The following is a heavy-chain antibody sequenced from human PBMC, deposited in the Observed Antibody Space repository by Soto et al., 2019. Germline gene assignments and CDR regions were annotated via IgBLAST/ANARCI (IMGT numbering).Heavy chain of an antibody. CDR3: ARGGYYHHSSGYYDY. CDR2: IYHSGSI. J-gene: IGHJ4*02. D-gene: IGHD3-22*01. CDR1: GGSISSGGYS. Sequence: SETLFLTCAVSGGSISSGGYSWCWIRQPPGKGLEWIGYIYHSGSIYYNPSLKSRVTISVDRSKNQFSLKLSSVTAADTAVYYCARGGYYHHSSGYYDYWGPRTLVTGSS. V-gene: IGHV4-30-2*01.